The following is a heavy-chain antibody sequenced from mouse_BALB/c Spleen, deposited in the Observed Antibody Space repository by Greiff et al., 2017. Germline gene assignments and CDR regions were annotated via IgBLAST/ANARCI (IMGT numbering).Heavy chain of an antibody. CDR1: GFNIKDTY. CDR3: ARVTMITNYAMDY. J-gene: IGHJ4*01. Sequence: VQLHQPGAELVKPGASVKLSCTASGFNIKDTYMHWVKQRPEQGLEWIGRIDPANGNTKYDPKFQGKATITADTSSNTAYLQLSSLTSEDTAVYYCARVTMITNYAMDYWGQGTSVTVSS. D-gene: IGHD2-4*01. CDR2: IDPANGNT. V-gene: IGHV14-3*02.